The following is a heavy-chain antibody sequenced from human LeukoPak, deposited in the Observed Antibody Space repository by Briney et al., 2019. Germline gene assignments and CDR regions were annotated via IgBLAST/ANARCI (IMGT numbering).Heavy chain of an antibody. CDR1: QYTFTDYY. V-gene: IGHV1-2*02. CDR2: INPKSGGT. Sequence: ASVKVSCEASQYTFTDYYIHWVRQAPGQGLEYMGWINPKSGGTNYAQKFQGRVTMTRDTSISTAYMELSRLRSDDTAVYYCARDFVAAVSNWFDPWGQGTLVTVSS. CDR3: ARDFVAAVSNWFDP. D-gene: IGHD6-13*01. J-gene: IGHJ5*02.